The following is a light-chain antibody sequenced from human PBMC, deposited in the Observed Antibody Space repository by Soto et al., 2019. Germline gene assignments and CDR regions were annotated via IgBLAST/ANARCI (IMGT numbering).Light chain of an antibody. CDR1: QALSNY. Sequence: DIQMTQSPSVLSASVGYTVTITCRASQALSNYLAWYQQKPGKAPDLLIYSASTLQSGVPSRFSGSGSGTEFTLTISSLQPDDFATYYCQQYNSYSWTFGQGTKVDIK. V-gene: IGKV1-9*01. CDR2: SAS. J-gene: IGKJ1*01. CDR3: QQYNSYSWT.